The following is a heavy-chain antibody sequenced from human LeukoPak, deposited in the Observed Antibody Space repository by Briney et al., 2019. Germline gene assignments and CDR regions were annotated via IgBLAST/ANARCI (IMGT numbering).Heavy chain of an antibody. CDR1: GGSISSSSYY. CDR3: ANSANYGGNSGYFDY. CDR2: IYYSGST. V-gene: IGHV4-39*01. D-gene: IGHD4-23*01. Sequence: PSETLSLTCTVSGGSISSSSYYWGWIRQPPGEGLEWIGSIYYSGSTYYNPSFKSRVSISVDTSKNQFSLKLSSVTAADTAVYYCANSANYGGNSGYFDYWGQGTLVTVSS. J-gene: IGHJ4*02.